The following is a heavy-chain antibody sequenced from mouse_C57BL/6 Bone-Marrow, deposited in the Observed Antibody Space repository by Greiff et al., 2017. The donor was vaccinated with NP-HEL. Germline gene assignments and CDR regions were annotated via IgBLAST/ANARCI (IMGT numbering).Heavy chain of an antibody. V-gene: IGHV10-1*01. CDR3: VSEQLRLQGLAMDY. Sequence: EVQRVESGGGLVQPKGSLKLSCAASGFSFNTYAMNWVRQAPGKGLEWVARIRSKSNNYATYYADSVKDRFTISRDDSESMLYLQMNNLKTEDTAMYYCVSEQLRLQGLAMDYWGQGTSVTVSS. J-gene: IGHJ4*01. CDR2: IRSKSNNYAT. CDR1: GFSFNTYA. D-gene: IGHD3-2*02.